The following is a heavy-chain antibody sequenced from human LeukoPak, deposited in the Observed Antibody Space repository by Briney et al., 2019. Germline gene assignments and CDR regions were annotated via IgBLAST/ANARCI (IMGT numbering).Heavy chain of an antibody. CDR1: GFTFDDYA. CDR3: AKDSASWLNPWFDP. CDR2: ISWNSGSI. Sequence: GGSLRLSCAASGFTFDDYAMHWVRHAPGKGLEWVSGISWNSGSIGYADSVKGRFTISRDNAKNSLYLQMNSLRAEDTALYYCAKDSASWLNPWFDPWGQGTLVTVSS. J-gene: IGHJ5*02. V-gene: IGHV3-9*01. D-gene: IGHD6-19*01.